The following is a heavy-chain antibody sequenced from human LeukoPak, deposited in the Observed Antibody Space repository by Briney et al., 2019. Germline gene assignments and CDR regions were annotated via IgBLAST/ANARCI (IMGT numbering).Heavy chain of an antibody. J-gene: IGHJ4*02. Sequence: PGGSLRLSCAASGFTFGSYAMSWVRQAPGKGLEWVSAISGSGGSTYYADSVKGRFTISRDNSENSLYLQMDSLTAEDTAVYYCTRKGSQWDFLVDYWGQGTRVAVSP. CDR3: TRKGSQWDFLVDY. CDR2: ISGSGGST. D-gene: IGHD2/OR15-2a*01. CDR1: GFTFGSYA. V-gene: IGHV3-23*01.